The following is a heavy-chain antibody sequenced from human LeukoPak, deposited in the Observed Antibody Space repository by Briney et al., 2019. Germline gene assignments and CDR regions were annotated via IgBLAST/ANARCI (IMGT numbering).Heavy chain of an antibody. Sequence: ASVKVSCKGSGYTFTSYGISWVRQAPGQGLEWMGWISAYNGNTNYAQKLQGRVTMTTDTSTSTDYMELRSLRSDDTAVYYCARDDRRGYSYGSNLFDYWGQGTLVTVSS. CDR3: ARDDRRGYSYGSNLFDY. J-gene: IGHJ4*02. D-gene: IGHD5-18*01. CDR2: ISAYNGNT. V-gene: IGHV1-18*01. CDR1: GYTFTSYG.